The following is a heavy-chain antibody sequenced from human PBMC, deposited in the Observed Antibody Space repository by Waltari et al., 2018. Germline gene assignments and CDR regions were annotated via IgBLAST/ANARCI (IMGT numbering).Heavy chain of an antibody. D-gene: IGHD6-13*01. J-gene: IGHJ4*02. CDR3: AREQAVGIAAAGTIDY. Sequence: QVQLVQSGAEVKKPGSSVKVSCKASGGTFSSYAISWVRQAPGQGLEWMGGSIPIFGTANYAQKFQGRVTITADESTSTAYMELSSLRSEDTAVYYCAREQAVGIAAAGTIDYWGQGTLVTVSS. V-gene: IGHV1-69*01. CDR1: GGTFSSYA. CDR2: SIPIFGTA.